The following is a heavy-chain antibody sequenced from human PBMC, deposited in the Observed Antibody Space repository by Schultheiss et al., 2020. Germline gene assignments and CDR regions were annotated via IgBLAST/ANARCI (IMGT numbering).Heavy chain of an antibody. V-gene: IGHV4-39*07. CDR2: IYYSGRT. CDR1: GGSISSSSYY. J-gene: IGHJ4*02. Sequence: SETLSLTCTVSGGSISSSSYYWGWIRQPAGKGLEWIGNIYYSGRTYYNPSLKSRVTISVDTSKNQFSLKLSSVTAEDTAVYYCARGEYFHSSVDYYYFDYWGQGTLVTVSS. D-gene: IGHD3-22*01. CDR3: ARGEYFHSSVDYYYFDY.